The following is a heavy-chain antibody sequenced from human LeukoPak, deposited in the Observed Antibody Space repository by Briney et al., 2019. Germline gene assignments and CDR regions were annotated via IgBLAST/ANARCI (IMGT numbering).Heavy chain of an antibody. CDR3: ASLDKSSSWYRNWFDP. CDR2: INHSGST. CDR1: GGSFSGYY. J-gene: IGHJ5*02. D-gene: IGHD6-13*01. Sequence: SETLSLTCAVYGGSFSGYYWSWIRQPPGKGLEWIGEINHSGSTNYNPSLKSRVTISVDTSKNQFSLKLSSVTAADTAVYYCASLDKSSSWYRNWFDPWGQGTLVTVSS. V-gene: IGHV4-34*01.